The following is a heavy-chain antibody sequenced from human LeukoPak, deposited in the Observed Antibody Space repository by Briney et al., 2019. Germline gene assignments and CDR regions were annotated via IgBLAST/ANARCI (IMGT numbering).Heavy chain of an antibody. CDR1: NGSISSYH. CDR2: ILISGTT. CDR3: ARLRVSGSYLYYFDY. D-gene: IGHD3-10*01. V-gene: IGHV4-4*09. J-gene: IGHJ4*02. Sequence: SETLSLTCTVSNGSISSYHWSWVRQPPGKGLEWIGYILISGTTNYNPSLKSRLTISVDTSKNRFTLKLSSVTAADTAVYYCARLRVSGSYLYYFDYWGQGTLVTVSS.